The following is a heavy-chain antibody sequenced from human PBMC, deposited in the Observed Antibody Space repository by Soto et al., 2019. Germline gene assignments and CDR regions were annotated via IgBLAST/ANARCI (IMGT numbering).Heavy chain of an antibody. J-gene: IGHJ4*02. Sequence: GGSLRLSCAASGFTFSSYGMHWVRQAPGKGLEWVAVISYDGSNKYYADSVKGRFTISRDNSKNTLYLQMNSLRAEDTAVYYCAKFWGYSGYDFDYWGQGTLVPVSS. CDR1: GFTFSSYG. D-gene: IGHD5-12*01. CDR2: ISYDGSNK. CDR3: AKFWGYSGYDFDY. V-gene: IGHV3-30*18.